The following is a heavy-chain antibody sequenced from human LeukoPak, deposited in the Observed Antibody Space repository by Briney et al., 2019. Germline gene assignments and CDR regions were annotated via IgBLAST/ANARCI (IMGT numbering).Heavy chain of an antibody. D-gene: IGHD4-17*01. Sequence: GGSLRLSCAASGFTFSKFAMVWVRQAPGKGLEWVSAITGSGRTTYYVDSVKGRFTISRENSKDTLYLQMNSLRAEDTAVYYCGKDPNRDYVGAFSFQRWGQGTLVTVSS. J-gene: IGHJ1*01. CDR3: GKDPNRDYVGAFSFQR. V-gene: IGHV3-23*01. CDR2: ITGSGRTT. CDR1: GFTFSKFA.